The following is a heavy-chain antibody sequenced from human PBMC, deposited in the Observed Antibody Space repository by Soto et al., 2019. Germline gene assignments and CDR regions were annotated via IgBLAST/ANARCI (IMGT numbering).Heavy chain of an antibody. CDR1: GGTFSSYT. Sequence: ASVKVSCKASGGTFSSYTISWVRQAPGQGLEWMGRIIPILGIANYAQKFQGRVTITADKSTSTAYMELSSLRSEDTAVYYCARDTGVVGAPTRYFDYWGQGTLVTVSS. J-gene: IGHJ4*02. CDR3: ARDTGVVGAPTRYFDY. D-gene: IGHD1-26*01. CDR2: IIPILGIA. V-gene: IGHV1-69*02.